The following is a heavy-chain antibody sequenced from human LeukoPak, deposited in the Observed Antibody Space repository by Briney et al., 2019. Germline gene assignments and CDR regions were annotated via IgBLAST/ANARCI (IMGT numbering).Heavy chain of an antibody. D-gene: IGHD5-18*01. CDR3: ARRRGYSYGYSDY. CDR2: INHSGST. J-gene: IGHJ4*02. V-gene: IGHV4-34*01. CDR1: GGSFSGYY. Sequence: SETLSLTCTVSGGSFSGYYWSWIRQPPGKGLEWIGEINHSGSTNYNPSLKSRVTISVDTSKNQFSLKLSSVTAADTAVYYCARRRGYSYGYSDYWGQGTLVTVSS.